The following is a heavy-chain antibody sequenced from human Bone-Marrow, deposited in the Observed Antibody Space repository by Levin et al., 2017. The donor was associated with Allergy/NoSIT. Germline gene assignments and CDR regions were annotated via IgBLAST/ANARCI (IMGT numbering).Heavy chain of an antibody. D-gene: IGHD5-12*01. J-gene: IGHJ5*02. Sequence: GESLKISCAASGFTFSTYTMNWVRQAPGKGRDWVSSITSSSSYIYYADSVKGRFTISRDNAKNSLYLQMNSLRVEDTAVYYCARGLEYSGLPWGQGTLVTVSS. V-gene: IGHV3-21*01. CDR1: GFTFSTYT. CDR2: ITSSSSYI. CDR3: ARGLEYSGLP.